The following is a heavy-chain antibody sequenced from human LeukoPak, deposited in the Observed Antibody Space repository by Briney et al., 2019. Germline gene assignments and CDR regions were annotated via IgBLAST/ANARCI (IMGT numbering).Heavy chain of an antibody. D-gene: IGHD3-22*01. V-gene: IGHV3-74*01. CDR1: GFTFSNYW. CDR2: INSDGSST. CDR3: AKAAPPYYYDSSGYYLCGAFDI. J-gene: IGHJ3*02. Sequence: GGSLRLSCAASGFTFSNYWMHWVRQAPGKGLVWVSRINSDGSSTSYADSVKGRFTISRDNSKNTLYLQMNSLRAEDTAVYYCAKAAPPYYYDSSGYYLCGAFDIWGQGTMVTVSS.